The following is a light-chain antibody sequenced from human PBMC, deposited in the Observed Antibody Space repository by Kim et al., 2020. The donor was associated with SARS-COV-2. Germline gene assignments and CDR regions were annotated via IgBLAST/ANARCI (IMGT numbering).Light chain of an antibody. Sequence: QSALTQPPSVSGSPGQSVTISCTGTSSDVGSYNRVSWYQKPPGTAPKLLIYEVSNRPSGVPDRFSGSKSGNTASLTISGLQAEDEADYYCNSYTSRSTFVFGTGTKVTVL. CDR1: SSDVGSYNR. CDR2: EVS. V-gene: IGLV2-18*02. J-gene: IGLJ1*01. CDR3: NSYTSRSTFV.